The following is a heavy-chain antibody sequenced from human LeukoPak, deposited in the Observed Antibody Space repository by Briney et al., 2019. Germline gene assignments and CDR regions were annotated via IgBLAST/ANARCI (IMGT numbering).Heavy chain of an antibody. CDR2: IYSGGST. Sequence: GGFLRLSCAASGFTVSSNYMSWVRQAPGKGLEWVSVIYSGGSTYYADSVKGRFTVSRDNSKNTLYLQMNSLRAEDPAVYYCARDPSHDSGGPAWWFDPWGQGTLVTVSS. V-gene: IGHV3-66*01. D-gene: IGHD3-22*01. CDR1: GFTVSSNY. J-gene: IGHJ5*02. CDR3: ARDPSHDSGGPAWWFDP.